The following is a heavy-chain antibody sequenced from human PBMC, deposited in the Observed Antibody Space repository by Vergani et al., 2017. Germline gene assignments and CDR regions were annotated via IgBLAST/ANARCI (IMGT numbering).Heavy chain of an antibody. CDR2: IYSGGST. CDR1: GFTVSSNY. V-gene: IGHV3-66*01. J-gene: IGHJ6*03. D-gene: IGHD2/OR15-2a*01. CDR3: AKDLGGCNSISCSYYMDV. Sequence: EVQLVESGGGLVQPGGSLRLSCAASGFTVSSNYMSWVRQAPGKGLEWVSVIYSGGSTYYAESVKGRFTISRDNSQNTVNLQMNSLRVDDTAVYYCAKDLGGCNSISCSYYMDVWGKGTTVTV.